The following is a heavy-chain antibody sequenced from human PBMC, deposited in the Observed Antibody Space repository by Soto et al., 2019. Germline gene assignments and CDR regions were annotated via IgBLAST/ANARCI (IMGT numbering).Heavy chain of an antibody. CDR1: RFTFSSYA. D-gene: IGHD3-22*01. J-gene: IGHJ4*02. CDR3: AKAAGGMIVKVPIDY. CDR2: ISGSGGST. Sequence: AGSLRLSCSSSRFTFSSYAMSWVRQAPGKGLEWVSAISGSGGSTYYADSVKGRFTISRDNSKNTLYLQMNSLRAEDTAVYYCAKAAGGMIVKVPIDYWGQGTLVTVSS. V-gene: IGHV3-23*01.